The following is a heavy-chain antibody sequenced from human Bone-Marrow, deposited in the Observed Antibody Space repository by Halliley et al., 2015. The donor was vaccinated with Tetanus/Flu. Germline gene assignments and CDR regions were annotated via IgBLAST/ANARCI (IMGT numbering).Heavy chain of an antibody. J-gene: IGHJ6*02. Sequence: DVTNKDYPNSVKGRFTISRNNSKNPFYLQMNSLRPEDTAVYSCARDRLGGEQQLDYYYYYGMDVWGQGTTVTVSS. CDR3: ARDRLGGEQQLDYYYYYGMDV. D-gene: IGHD3-16*01. CDR2: DVTNK. V-gene: IGHV3-30-3*01.